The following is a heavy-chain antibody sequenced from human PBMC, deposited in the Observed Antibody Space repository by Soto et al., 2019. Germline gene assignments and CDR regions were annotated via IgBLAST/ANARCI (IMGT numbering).Heavy chain of an antibody. Sequence: EVQLVESGGVLVKPGGSLRLSCAASGFTFSWAWMSWVRQDPGMGLEWVGRLKSKIDGATTDYAAPVKGRFIISRDDSYNTLYLEMNSLKIEDTAVYYCTTDLPWSYGALAYWGQGTLVTVSS. D-gene: IGHD1-26*01. CDR1: GFTFSWAW. V-gene: IGHV3-15*01. J-gene: IGHJ4*02. CDR3: TTDLPWSYGALAY. CDR2: LKSKIDGATT.